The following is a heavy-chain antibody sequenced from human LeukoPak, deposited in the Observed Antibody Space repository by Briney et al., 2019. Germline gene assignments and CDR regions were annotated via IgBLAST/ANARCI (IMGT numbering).Heavy chain of an antibody. D-gene: IGHD3-22*01. CDR3: AKGWHSSGYYYFDY. Sequence: GGSLRLSCAASGFIFDDYAMHWVRQAPGKGLEWVSGISWNSGSIGYADSVKGRFTISRDNAKNSLYLQMNSLRAEDTALYYCAKGWHSSGYYYFDYWGQGTLVTVSS. CDR1: GFIFDDYA. J-gene: IGHJ4*02. CDR2: ISWNSGSI. V-gene: IGHV3-9*01.